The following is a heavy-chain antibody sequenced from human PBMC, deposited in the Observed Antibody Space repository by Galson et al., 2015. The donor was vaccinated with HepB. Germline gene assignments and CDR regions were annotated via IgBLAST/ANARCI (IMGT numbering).Heavy chain of an antibody. V-gene: IGHV1-3*01. CDR1: RYTFTSYY. J-gene: IGHJ4*02. D-gene: IGHD6-19*01. Sequence: SVKVSCKASRYTFTSYYMHWVRQAPGQRLEWMGWINAGNGNTKYSQKFQGRVTITRDTSASTAYMELSSLRSEDTAVYYCARDGAYSSGCHDYWGQGTLVTVSS. CDR2: INAGNGNT. CDR3: ARDGAYSSGCHDY.